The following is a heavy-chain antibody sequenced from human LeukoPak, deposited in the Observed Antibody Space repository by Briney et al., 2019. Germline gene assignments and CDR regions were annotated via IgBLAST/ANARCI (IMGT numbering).Heavy chain of an antibody. J-gene: IGHJ4*02. CDR1: GFTFDDYA. CDR3: AKYSGYGDYRDGFTFDY. D-gene: IGHD4-17*01. V-gene: IGHV3-43D*03. CDR2: ISWDGGST. Sequence: GGSLRLSCAASGFTFDDYAMHWVRQAPGKGLEWVSLISWDGGSTYYADSVMGRFTISKDNSKNSLYLQMNSLRADDTALYYCAKYSGYGDYRDGFTFDYWGQGTLVTVSS.